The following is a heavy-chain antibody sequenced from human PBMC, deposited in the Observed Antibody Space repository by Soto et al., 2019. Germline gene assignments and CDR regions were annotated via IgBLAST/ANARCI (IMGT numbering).Heavy chain of an antibody. J-gene: IGHJ3*02. Sequence: QVHLQESGPGLVKPSGTLSLTCTVSNASISSRKWWTWVRQTPGKGLEWIGEIYHSGSINHKPSLKSRVTMSVDKSKNQFSLKMTSVTAADTGVYYCASKFGELLADAFDIWGQGTVVTVSS. V-gene: IGHV4-4*02. CDR1: NASISSRKW. CDR3: ASKFGELLADAFDI. D-gene: IGHD3-10*01. CDR2: IYHSGSI.